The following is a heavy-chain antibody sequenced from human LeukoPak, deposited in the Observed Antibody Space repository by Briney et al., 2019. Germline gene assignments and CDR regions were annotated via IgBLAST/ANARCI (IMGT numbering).Heavy chain of an antibody. J-gene: IGHJ4*02. Sequence: GGFLRLSCAASGFTFSSYSMNWVRQAPGKGLEWVSYISSSSTTYYADSVKGRFTISRDNSKNTLYLQMNSLRAEDTAVYYCAKRGYYDSSGYLHFDYWGQGTLVTVSS. CDR3: AKRGYYDSSGYLHFDY. CDR1: GFTFSSYS. CDR2: ISSSSTT. V-gene: IGHV3-48*01. D-gene: IGHD3-22*01.